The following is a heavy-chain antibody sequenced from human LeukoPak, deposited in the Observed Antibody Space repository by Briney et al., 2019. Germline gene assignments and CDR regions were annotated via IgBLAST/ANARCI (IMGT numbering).Heavy chain of an antibody. Sequence: PSETLSLTCTVSGGSISSTYFWAWIRQPPGKGLEWIATIHYIGTTYYKPSLRSRVTISVDTSANQFSLKLTSVTAADTAVYFCARLGYCSGGSCQHDFWGQGTLVTVSS. CDR3: ARLGYCSGGSCQHDF. J-gene: IGHJ4*02. CDR1: GGSISSTYF. V-gene: IGHV4-39*01. CDR2: IHYIGTT. D-gene: IGHD2-15*01.